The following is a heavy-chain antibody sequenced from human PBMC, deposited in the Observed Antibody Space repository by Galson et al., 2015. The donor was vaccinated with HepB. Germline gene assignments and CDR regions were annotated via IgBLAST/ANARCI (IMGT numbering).Heavy chain of an antibody. V-gene: IGHV3-30*03. J-gene: IGHJ3*02. CDR3: ATTDNGAFDI. D-gene: IGHD2-8*01. CDR1: GFTFSSYG. CDR2: ISYDGSNK. Sequence: SLRLSCAASGFTFSSYGMHWVRQAPGKGLEWVAVISYDGSNKYYADSVKGRFTISRDNSKNTLYLQMNSLRAEDTAVYYCATTDNGAFDIWGQGTMVTVSS.